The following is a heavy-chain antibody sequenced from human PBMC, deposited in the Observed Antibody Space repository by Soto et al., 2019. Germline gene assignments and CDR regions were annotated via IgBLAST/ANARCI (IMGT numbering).Heavy chain of an antibody. J-gene: IGHJ4*02. CDR1: GFTLGTYV. CDR3: AKGPDQLVHGVFDY. Sequence: EVQLLESGGGLVQPGGSLRLSCAASGFTLGTYVMSWVRQAPGKGLGWVSGIDSGGGGTYYADSVKGRFTISRDNSKNTLSLQMNGLRAEDTAVFYCAKGPDQLVHGVFDYWGQGTLVNVSS. V-gene: IGHV3-23*01. D-gene: IGHD6-6*01. CDR2: IDSGGGGT.